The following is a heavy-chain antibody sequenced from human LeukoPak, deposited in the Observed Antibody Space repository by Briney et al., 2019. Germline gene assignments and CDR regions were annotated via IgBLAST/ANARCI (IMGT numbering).Heavy chain of an antibody. Sequence: TSETLSLTCTVSGGSISSYYWSWIRQPAGKGLEWIGRIYTSGGTNYNPSLKSRVTVSVDTSKNQFSLKLSSVTAADTAVYYCARDWPYYDFWSGYHQTNWFDPWGQGTLVTVSS. CDR1: GGSISSYY. D-gene: IGHD3-3*01. J-gene: IGHJ5*02. CDR2: IYTSGGT. V-gene: IGHV4-4*07. CDR3: ARDWPYYDFWSGYHQTNWFDP.